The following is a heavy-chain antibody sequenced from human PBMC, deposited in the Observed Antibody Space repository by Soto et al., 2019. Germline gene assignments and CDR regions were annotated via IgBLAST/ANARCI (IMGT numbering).Heavy chain of an antibody. Sequence: QVQLVQSGAEVKKPGASVKVSCKASGYTFTSYGISWVRQAPGQGLEWMGWISAYNGNTNYAQKLQGRVTMTTDTSTSTAYMELMSLRSDDTAVYYCARAPGYSSGWYYYYYYYGMDVWGQGTTVTVSS. CDR3: ARAPGYSSGWYYYYYYYGMDV. D-gene: IGHD6-19*01. V-gene: IGHV1-18*01. J-gene: IGHJ6*02. CDR2: ISAYNGNT. CDR1: GYTFTSYG.